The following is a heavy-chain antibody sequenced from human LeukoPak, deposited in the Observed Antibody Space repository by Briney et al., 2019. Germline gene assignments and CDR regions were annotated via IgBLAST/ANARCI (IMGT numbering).Heavy chain of an antibody. D-gene: IGHD6-13*01. V-gene: IGHV3-66*01. Sequence: RGSPRLSPVPPGFTASVTSISSGCQALGKGLEWVTVIYSGGSTYYADSVKGRFTISRDNTKNTLYLKMHSLRAEDTAVYYCARDLGGIARFDPWGQGTLVTVSS. CDR2: IYSGGST. CDR1: GFTASVTS. CDR3: ARDLGGIARFDP. J-gene: IGHJ5*02.